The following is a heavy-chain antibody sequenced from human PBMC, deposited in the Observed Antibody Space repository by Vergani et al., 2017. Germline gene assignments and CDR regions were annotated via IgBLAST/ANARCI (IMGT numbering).Heavy chain of an antibody. Sequence: EVQLVESGGGLVKPGGSLRLSCAASGFTFSSYSMNWVRQAPGKGLEWVSSISSSSSYIYYADSVKGRFTISRDNAKNSLYLQMNSLRAEDTAVYYCARALGGYCSGGSCYSLLAGNWYFDLWGRGTLVTVSS. D-gene: IGHD2-15*01. CDR1: GFTFSSYS. J-gene: IGHJ2*01. V-gene: IGHV3-21*01. CDR2: ISSSSSYI. CDR3: ARALGGYCSGGSCYSLLAGNWYFDL.